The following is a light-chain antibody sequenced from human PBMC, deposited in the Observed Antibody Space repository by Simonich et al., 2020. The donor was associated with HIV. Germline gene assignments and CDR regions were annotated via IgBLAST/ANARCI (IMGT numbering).Light chain of an antibody. J-gene: IGKJ1*01. CDR2: ASS. CDR3: QQFFSTPWT. CDR1: QGVSNS. V-gene: IGKV1-NL1*01. Sequence: DILMTQSPSSLPASVGDRVTITYRASQGVSNSLAWYQQKPGEAPKLLLSASSRLESGVASRFSGSGSGTDYTLTISSLQPEDFATYYCQQFFSTPWTFGQGTKVEIK.